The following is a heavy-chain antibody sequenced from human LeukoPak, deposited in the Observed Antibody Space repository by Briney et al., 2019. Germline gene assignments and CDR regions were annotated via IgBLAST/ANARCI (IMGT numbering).Heavy chain of an antibody. CDR3: TNEDRYSSGWYAFDY. CDR1: GFTFSGSA. Sequence: GGSLRLSCAASGFTFSGSAMHWVRQASGKGLEWVGRIRSKANSYATAYAASVKGRFTISRDDSKNTAYLQMNSLKTEDTAVYYCTNEDRYSSGWYAFDYWGQGTLVTVSS. V-gene: IGHV3-73*01. CDR2: IRSKANSYAT. D-gene: IGHD6-19*01. J-gene: IGHJ4*02.